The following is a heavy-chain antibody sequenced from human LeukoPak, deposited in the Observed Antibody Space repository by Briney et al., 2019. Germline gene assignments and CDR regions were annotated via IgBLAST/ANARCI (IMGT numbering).Heavy chain of an antibody. CDR1: GFTFSRYG. D-gene: IGHD3-22*01. J-gene: IGHJ4*02. CDR3: ARDLRLQRYDSSFPDQ. Sequence: GGSLRLSCVASGFTFSRYGMHWVRQAPGTGLEWVALIWYDGSNICYADSVKGRFTISRDNSKNTLYLQMNSLSAEDTAVYYCARDLRLQRYDSSFPDQWGQGTLVTVSS. V-gene: IGHV3-33*01. CDR2: IWYDGSNI.